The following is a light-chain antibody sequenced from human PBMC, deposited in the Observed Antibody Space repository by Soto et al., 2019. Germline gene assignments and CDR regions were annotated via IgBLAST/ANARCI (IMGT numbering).Light chain of an antibody. CDR3: SSYTSSSSYV. CDR2: DVT. V-gene: IGLV2-14*01. J-gene: IGLJ1*01. Sequence: QSALTQPASVSGSPVQSIAISCTGTSSDVGAYNSVSWYQQYPGKAPKLMIHDVTNRPSGVSDRFSGSKSGNTASLTISGLQAEDEADYYCSSYTSSSSYVFGSGTKVTVL. CDR1: SSDVGAYNS.